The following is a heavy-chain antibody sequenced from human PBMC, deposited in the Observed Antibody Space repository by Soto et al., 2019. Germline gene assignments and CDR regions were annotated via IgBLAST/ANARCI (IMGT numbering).Heavy chain of an antibody. Sequence: QVQLQESGPGLVKPSGTLSLTCAVSGGSISSSNWWSWVRQPPGKGLEWIGEIYHSGSTNYNPSLKSRVTXSXDXXKNQFSLKLSSVIAADTAVYYCARVSGSYYYGLDVWGQGTTVTVSS. V-gene: IGHV4-4*02. CDR2: IYHSGST. CDR1: GGSISSSNW. CDR3: ARVSGSYYYGLDV. D-gene: IGHD1-26*01. J-gene: IGHJ6*02.